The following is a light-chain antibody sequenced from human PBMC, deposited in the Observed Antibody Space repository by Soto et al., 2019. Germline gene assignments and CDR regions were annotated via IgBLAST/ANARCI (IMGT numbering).Light chain of an antibody. J-gene: IGKJ1*01. CDR1: QSVSGD. CDR3: QQYVSSPRT. Sequence: EIVLTQSPATLSVSPGERATLSCRASQSVSGDLAWYHHKPGQAPRLLIYDASTRALDTPARFAGSGAGTEFTLTISSLQSEDFAVYYCQQYVSSPRTFGQGTKVEI. CDR2: DAS. V-gene: IGKV3-15*01.